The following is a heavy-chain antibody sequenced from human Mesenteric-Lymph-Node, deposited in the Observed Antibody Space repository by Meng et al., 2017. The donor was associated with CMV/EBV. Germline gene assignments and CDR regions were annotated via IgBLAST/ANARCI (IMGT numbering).Heavy chain of an antibody. V-gene: IGHV4-34*01. Sequence: LSGYYRSWVRQPPGKGVEWIGEINHSGSTNYNPSLKSRVTISVDTSKNQFSLKLSSVTAADTAVYYCARMKRGYCSSTSCRYWYFDLWGRGTLVTVSS. D-gene: IGHD2-2*01. CDR3: ARMKRGYCSSTSCRYWYFDL. CDR2: INHSGST. CDR1: LSGYY. J-gene: IGHJ2*01.